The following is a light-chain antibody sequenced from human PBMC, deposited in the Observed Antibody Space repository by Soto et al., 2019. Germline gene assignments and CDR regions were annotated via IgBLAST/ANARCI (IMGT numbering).Light chain of an antibody. CDR3: LQDYGDSWT. Sequence: QMTQSPSSLSASVGVKIIITCRASRDVGSDVSWYQQKPGQAPKLLIYAASNLYTGVPSRFSGSRSGIEFTLTISSLQPEDFASYYCLQDYGDSWTFGQGTKVEIE. CDR2: AAS. J-gene: IGKJ1*01. CDR1: RDVGSD. V-gene: IGKV1-6*01.